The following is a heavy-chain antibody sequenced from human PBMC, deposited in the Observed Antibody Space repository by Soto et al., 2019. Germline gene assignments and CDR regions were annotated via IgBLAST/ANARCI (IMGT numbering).Heavy chain of an antibody. CDR1: GFTFSSYG. CDR3: AKERYYGSGSYYDY. J-gene: IGHJ4*01. V-gene: IGHV3-30*18. D-gene: IGHD3-10*01. Sequence: QVQLVESGGGVVQPGRSLRLSCAASGFTFSSYGMHWVRQAPGKGLEWVAVISYDGSLKYYADSVKGRFTISRDDSQNTLYLQMSSLRADDTAVYFCAKERYYGSGSYYDYWGHGTLVTVSS. CDR2: ISYDGSLK.